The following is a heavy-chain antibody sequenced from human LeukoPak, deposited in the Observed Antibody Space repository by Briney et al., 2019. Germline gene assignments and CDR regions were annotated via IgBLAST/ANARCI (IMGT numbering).Heavy chain of an antibody. CDR3: ARDRSQDYYYYYMDV. Sequence: GGSLRLSCAASGFTFSSYEMNWVRQAPGKGLEWVSYISSSGSTIYYADSVKGRFTISRDNAKNSLYLQMNSLRAEDTAVYYCARDRSQDYYYYYMDVWGKGTTVTVSS. CDR2: ISSSGSTI. J-gene: IGHJ6*03. V-gene: IGHV3-48*03. CDR1: GFTFSSYE.